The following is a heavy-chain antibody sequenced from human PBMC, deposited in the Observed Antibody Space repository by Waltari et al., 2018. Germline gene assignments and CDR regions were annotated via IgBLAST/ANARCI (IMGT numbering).Heavy chain of an antibody. CDR1: GFSFDDYA. J-gene: IGHJ4*02. V-gene: IGHV3-9*01. D-gene: IGHD3-10*01. CDR3: AKDGVFSGTSPYYFDH. Sequence: EVQLVESGGGLVQPGRSLRLSCAASGFSFDDYAMHWVRQAPGRGLEWVAGISWNSGSIGYADSGQGRFTISRDNAKNFLYLQMNSLRAEDTALYYSAKDGVFSGTSPYYFDHWGQGTLVTVSS. CDR2: ISWNSGSI.